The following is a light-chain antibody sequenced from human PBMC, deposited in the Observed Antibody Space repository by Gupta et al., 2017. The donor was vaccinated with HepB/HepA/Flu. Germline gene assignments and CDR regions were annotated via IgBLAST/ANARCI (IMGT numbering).Light chain of an antibody. Sequence: QSVLTQPPSASGTPGQRVTISCSGSSSNIGTNTVNWYQQLPGTDPKLLMYRNNQQPSGVPDRFSGSKSGTSDSLEISGLRSEDEADYYCGTSDDSLNGVVFGGGTKLKVL. CDR3: GTSDDSLNGVV. J-gene: IGLJ2*01. CDR2: RNN. CDR1: SSNIGTNT. V-gene: IGLV1-44*01.